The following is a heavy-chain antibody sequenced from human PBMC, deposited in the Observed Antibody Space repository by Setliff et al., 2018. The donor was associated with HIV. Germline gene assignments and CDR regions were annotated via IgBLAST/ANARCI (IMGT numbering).Heavy chain of an antibody. V-gene: IGHV3-33*03. CDR1: GFTFPNFG. CDR2: ISHDGSGA. Sequence: GESLKISCATSGFTFPNFGIHWVRQSPGRGLEWVAVISHDGSGAYYADSVKGRFIIARDNSKHMVFLQMSGLRPDDAAIYYCAKDLRRCGSAASCYGLDSWGQGTVVTVSS. CDR3: AKDLRRCGSAASCYGLDS. D-gene: IGHD2-15*01. J-gene: IGHJ4*02.